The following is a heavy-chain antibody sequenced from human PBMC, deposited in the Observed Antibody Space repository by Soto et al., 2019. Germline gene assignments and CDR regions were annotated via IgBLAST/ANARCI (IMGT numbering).Heavy chain of an antibody. J-gene: IGHJ6*03. CDR2: VYYGVNT. CDR1: GASISSNNYY. D-gene: IGHD2-21*01. CDR3: ARGGLCGGGPCSLSYFYMDV. Sequence: SETLSLTCTVSGASISSNNYYWGWIRQPPGKGLEWIGSVYYGVNTYYSPSLKSRVTISVDTSKNQFSLKVASVTATDTAVYFCARGGLCGGGPCSLSYFYMDVWGRGTTVTVSS. V-gene: IGHV4-39*01.